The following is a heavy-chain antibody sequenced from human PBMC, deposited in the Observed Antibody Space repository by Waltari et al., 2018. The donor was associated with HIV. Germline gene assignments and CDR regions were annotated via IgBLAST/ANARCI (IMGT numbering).Heavy chain of an antibody. Sequence: QVVESGGALVQPGGSLRLSCVASGFTFSDFWMNWVRQAPGKGRGWLTNMRGEGCVRDYVVSVVGRLSICRDNGKRSVNLEMHGLTVEETATYYCTGGHYSVWGRGTLVTVSS. CDR1: GFTFSDFW. D-gene: IGHD4-4*01. CDR2: MRGEGCVR. V-gene: IGHV3-7*01. CDR3: TGGHYSV. J-gene: IGHJ2*01.